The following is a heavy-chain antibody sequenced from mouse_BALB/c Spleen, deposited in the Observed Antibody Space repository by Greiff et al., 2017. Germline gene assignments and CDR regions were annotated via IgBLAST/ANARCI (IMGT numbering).Heavy chain of an antibody. CDR1: GDSITSGY. Sequence: EVQLQESGPSLVKPSQTLSLTCSVTGDSITSGYWNWIRKFPGNKLEYMGYISYSGSTYYNPSLKSRISITRDTSKNQYYLQLNSVTTEDTATYYCASEGYDYDGEAWFAYWGQGTLVTVSA. CDR2: ISYSGST. CDR3: ASEGYDYDGEAWFAY. V-gene: IGHV3-8*02. J-gene: IGHJ3*01. D-gene: IGHD2-4*01.